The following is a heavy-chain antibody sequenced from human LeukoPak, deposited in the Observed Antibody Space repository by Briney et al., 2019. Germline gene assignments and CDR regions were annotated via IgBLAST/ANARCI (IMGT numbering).Heavy chain of an antibody. V-gene: IGHV3-11*05. CDR3: ARAKRYSYVDY. Sequence: KPRRSLRLSCAASGFTFSDYYMSWIRQAPGKGLEWVSYISSSSSYTNYADSVKGRFTISRDHAKNSLYLQMNSLRAEDTAVYYCARAKRYSYVDYWGQGTLVTVSS. CDR2: ISSSSSYT. D-gene: IGHD5-18*01. CDR1: GFTFSDYY. J-gene: IGHJ4*02.